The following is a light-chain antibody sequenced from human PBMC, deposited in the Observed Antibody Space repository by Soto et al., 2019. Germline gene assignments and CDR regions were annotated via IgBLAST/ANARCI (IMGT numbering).Light chain of an antibody. V-gene: IGLV2-8*01. Sequence: QSVLNHPPSAPRAPGPSVTISLPGNNRDVGGYNYVSWYQQHPGKAPKLMIYEVSKRPSGVPDRFSGSKSGNTASLTVSGLQAEDEADYYCISYAGSNLLYVFGTGTKVTVL. CDR1: NRDVGGYNY. J-gene: IGLJ1*01. CDR3: ISYAGSNLLYV. CDR2: EVS.